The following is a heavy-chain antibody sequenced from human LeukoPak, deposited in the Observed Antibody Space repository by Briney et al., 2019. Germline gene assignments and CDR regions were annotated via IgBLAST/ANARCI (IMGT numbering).Heavy chain of an antibody. CDR1: GFTFDSYA. V-gene: IGHV3-23*01. CDR2: ISGSGGTT. J-gene: IGHJ4*02. D-gene: IGHD3-22*01. Sequence: GGSLRLSCAASGFTFDSYAMNWVRQAPGKGLEWVSVISGSGGTTYYADSVKGRFTISRDNSKNTLYLQMNSLRAGDTAVYYCAKGSYYDSSGSFYFDYWGQGTLVTVSS. CDR3: AKGSYYDSSGSFYFDY.